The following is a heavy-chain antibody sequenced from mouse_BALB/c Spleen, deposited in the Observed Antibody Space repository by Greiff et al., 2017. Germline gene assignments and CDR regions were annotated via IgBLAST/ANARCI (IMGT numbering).Heavy chain of an antibody. CDR2: ISSGGST. Sequence: EVKVVESGGGLVKPGGSLKLSCAASGFTFSSYAMSWVRQTPEKRLEWVASISSGGSTYYPDSVKGRFTISRDNARNILYLQMSSLRSEDTAMYYCAREGNYAYWGQGTLVTVSA. CDR1: GFTFSSYA. V-gene: IGHV5-6-5*01. CDR3: AREGNYAY. D-gene: IGHD2-1*01. J-gene: IGHJ3*01.